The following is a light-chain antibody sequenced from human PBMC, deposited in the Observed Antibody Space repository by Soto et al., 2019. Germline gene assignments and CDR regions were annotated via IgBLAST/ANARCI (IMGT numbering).Light chain of an antibody. CDR1: QSVSSNY. V-gene: IGKV3-20*01. CDR3: QQYGSSIKT. J-gene: IGKJ1*01. Sequence: EIVLTQFPGTLSLSPGERATLSCRASQSVSSNYLAWYQQRPGQPPNLLIFGASNRAPGITDRFSGSGSGTDFTLTISRLEPEDFAVYYCQQYGSSIKTFGQGTKVDIK. CDR2: GAS.